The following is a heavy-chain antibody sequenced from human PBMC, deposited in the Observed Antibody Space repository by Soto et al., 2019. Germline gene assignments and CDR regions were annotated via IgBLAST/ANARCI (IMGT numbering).Heavy chain of an antibody. CDR1: GGSISYYS. CDR3: ARDLRDSSSSGPPYSPWFDP. CDR2: IIPIFGTA. V-gene: IGHV1-69*01. J-gene: IGHJ5*02. D-gene: IGHD6-6*01. Sequence: LKVYCNAVGGSISYYSIRGVPQAPVQGLEWMGGIIPIFGTANYAQKFQGRVTITADESTSTAYMELSSLRSEDTAVYYCARDLRDSSSSGPPYSPWFDPWGQGTLVTVSS.